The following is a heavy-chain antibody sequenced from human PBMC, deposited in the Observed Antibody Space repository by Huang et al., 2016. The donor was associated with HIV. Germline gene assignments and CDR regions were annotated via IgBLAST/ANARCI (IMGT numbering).Heavy chain of an antibody. CDR2: IKSDGSST. CDR3: ARGSRQGKYYYGSGTAY. J-gene: IGHJ4*02. Sequence: EVQLVESGGGLVQPGGSLRLSCAASGFTFSSYWMHWVRQVPGKGLVWVSHIKSDGSSTSDADSVKGRFTISRDNAKNTLYLQMNSLRAEDTAVYYCARGSRQGKYYYGSGTAYWGQGTLVTVSS. CDR1: GFTFSSYW. V-gene: IGHV3-74*01. D-gene: IGHD3-10*01.